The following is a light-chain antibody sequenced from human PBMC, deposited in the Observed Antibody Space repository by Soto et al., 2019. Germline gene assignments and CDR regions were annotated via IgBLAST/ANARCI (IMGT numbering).Light chain of an antibody. J-gene: IGKJ1*01. Sequence: IQLTQSPSTLSASVGDRVTITCRASQTIDSWMAWYQQKPGKAPKLLVYDASTLQSGVASRFSGSGPGTEFTLIISGLQPDDSATYYCQQYTNTNNPWMFGQGTKVDIK. CDR2: DAS. CDR1: QTIDSW. V-gene: IGKV1-5*01. CDR3: QQYTNTNNPWM.